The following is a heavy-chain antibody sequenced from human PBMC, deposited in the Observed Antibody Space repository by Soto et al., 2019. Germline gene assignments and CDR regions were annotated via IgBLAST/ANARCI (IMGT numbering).Heavy chain of an antibody. D-gene: IGHD2-2*01. CDR2: IIPIPGTA. J-gene: IGHJ6*02. Sequence: QVQLVQSGAEVKKPGSSVKVSCKASGGTFGSYAISWVRQAPGQGLEWMGGIIPIPGTANYAQKFQGRVTIVSEKSTSTAYMELSSLRSEDTAVYYCARSQGSISSLDLYYYYYYGMDVWGQGTTVTVSS. V-gene: IGHV1-69*06. CDR3: ARSQGSISSLDLYYYYYYGMDV. CDR1: GGTFGSYA.